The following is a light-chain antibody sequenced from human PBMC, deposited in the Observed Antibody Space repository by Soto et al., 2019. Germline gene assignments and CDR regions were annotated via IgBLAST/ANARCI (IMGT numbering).Light chain of an antibody. J-gene: IGLJ2*01. CDR3: QVWDDSTDHRVV. CDR2: DNN. Sequence: SYVLTQPPSVSVAPRQTARITCGGNNIGSKTVHWYQQKPGQAPVVVVSDNNDRPSGIPERFSGSNSGNTATLTIGRVEAGDEADYYCQVWDDSTDHRVVFGGGTKLTVL. CDR1: NIGSKT. V-gene: IGLV3-21*02.